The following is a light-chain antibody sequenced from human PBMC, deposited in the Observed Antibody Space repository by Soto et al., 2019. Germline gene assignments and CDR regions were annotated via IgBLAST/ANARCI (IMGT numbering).Light chain of an antibody. CDR1: SSNIGTNT. V-gene: IGLV1-44*01. Sequence: QSVLTQPPSASGTPGQRVTISCSGGSSNIGTNTVNWYQQLPGTAPKLLIYSSNQRPSGVPDRFSGSKSGTSASLAISGLQSEDEAVYYCSSYTSSRTPLFGAGTKVTVL. J-gene: IGLJ1*01. CDR3: SSYTSSRTPL. CDR2: SSN.